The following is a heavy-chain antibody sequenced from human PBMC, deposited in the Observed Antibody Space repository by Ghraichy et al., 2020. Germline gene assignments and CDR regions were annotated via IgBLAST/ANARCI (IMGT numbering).Heavy chain of an antibody. CDR1: NDSISSPSNY. J-gene: IGHJ5*02. V-gene: IGHV4-39*01. CDR3: AKTLGPRGYNWFDP. Sequence: SETLSLTCTVSNDSISSPSNYWAWIRQPPEKGLEWIGSIYYSGHTYYNPSLKSRVTISVDTSKSQISLKLTSVTATDTAVYYCAKTLGPRGYNWFDPWGQGTLVTVSS. D-gene: IGHD3-10*01. CDR2: IYYSGHT.